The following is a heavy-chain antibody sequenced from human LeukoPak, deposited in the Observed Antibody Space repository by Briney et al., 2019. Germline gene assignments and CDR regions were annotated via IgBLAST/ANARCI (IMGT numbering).Heavy chain of an antibody. J-gene: IGHJ4*02. CDR2: IYYTGST. Sequence: PSETLSLTCTVSGGSISGYYWSWIRQSPGEGLEWIAYIYYTGSTNYNPSLKSRVTISVDTSKNQLSLMLTSVTAADTAVYYCAIKTALGPSSGERCHPLDHWGQGALVTVSS. V-gene: IGHV4-59*08. D-gene: IGHD2-15*01. CDR3: AIKTALGPSSGERCHPLDH. CDR1: GGSISGYY.